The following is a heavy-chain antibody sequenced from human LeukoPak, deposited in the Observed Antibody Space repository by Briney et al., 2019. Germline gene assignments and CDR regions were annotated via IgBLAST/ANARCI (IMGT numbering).Heavy chain of an antibody. J-gene: IGHJ6*02. CDR3: ARLGGPHYYYYGMDV. CDR2: IYYSGST. CDR1: GGSISSGGYY. Sequence: SQTLSLTCTVSGGSISSGGYYSSWIRQHPGKGLEWIGYIYYSGSTYYNPSLKSRVTISVDTSKNQFSLRLSSVTAADTAVYYCARLGGPHYYYYGMDVWGQGTTVTVSS. V-gene: IGHV4-31*03.